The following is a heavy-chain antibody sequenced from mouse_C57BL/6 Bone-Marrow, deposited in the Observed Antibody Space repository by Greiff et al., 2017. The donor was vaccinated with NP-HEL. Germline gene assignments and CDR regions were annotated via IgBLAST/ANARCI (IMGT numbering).Heavy chain of an antibody. J-gene: IGHJ1*03. CDR2: ITHSGET. V-gene: IGHV12-3*01. D-gene: IGHD2-3*01. CDR1: GFPITSGYY. Sequence: KLQESGPGLVKPSQSLFLTCSITGFPITSGYYWIWIRQSPGKPLEWMGYITHSGETFYNPSLQSPISITRETSKNQFFLQLNSVTTEDTAMYYCARDYDGYWYFDVWGTGTTVTVSS. CDR3: ARDYDGYWYFDV.